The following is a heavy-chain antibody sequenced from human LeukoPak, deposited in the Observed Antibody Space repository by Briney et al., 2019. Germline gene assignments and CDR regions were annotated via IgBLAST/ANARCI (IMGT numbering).Heavy chain of an antibody. J-gene: IGHJ4*02. V-gene: IGHV3-74*03. CDR2: IENDGIAT. Sequence: GGSLTLSCAATGFPLNSRWMHWVRQAPGKGLMWVSRIENDGIATTYAESVKGRFTISRDDAKNTLYPQMNSLRLDDTAVYFCVRGGARSHDYWGQGTLVTVSS. D-gene: IGHD1-26*01. CDR3: VRGGARSHDY. CDR1: GFPLNSRW.